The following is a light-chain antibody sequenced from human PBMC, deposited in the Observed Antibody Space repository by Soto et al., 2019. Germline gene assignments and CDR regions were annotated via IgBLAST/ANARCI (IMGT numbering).Light chain of an antibody. CDR3: CSYAGSSTPYV. CDR1: SSDVGSYNL. CDR2: EVS. V-gene: IGLV2-23*02. Sequence: HSALTQPASVSGFPGQSITISCTGTSSDVGSYNLVSWYQQHPGKAPKLMIYEVSKRPSGVSNRFSGSKSGNTASLTISGLQAEDEADYYCCSYAGSSTPYVFGTGTKVTVL. J-gene: IGLJ1*01.